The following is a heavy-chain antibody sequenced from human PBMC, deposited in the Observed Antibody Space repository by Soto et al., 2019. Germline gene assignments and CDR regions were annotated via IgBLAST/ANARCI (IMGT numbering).Heavy chain of an antibody. CDR3: ARHGLEWLFPDYYYYGMDV. D-gene: IGHD3-3*01. J-gene: IGHJ6*02. CDR2: VYPGDSDT. CDR1: GYSFTSYW. Sequence: PGESLRLSCKGSGYSFTSYWIGWVRQMPGKGLEWMGIVYPGDSDTRYSPSFQGQVTISADKSISTAYLQWSSLKASDTAMYYCARHGLEWLFPDYYYYGMDVWGQGTTVTVAS. V-gene: IGHV5-51*01.